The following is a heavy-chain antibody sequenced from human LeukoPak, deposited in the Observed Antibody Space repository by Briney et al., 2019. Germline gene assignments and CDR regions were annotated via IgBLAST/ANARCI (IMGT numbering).Heavy chain of an antibody. D-gene: IGHD4-17*01. CDR1: GFIFSDHY. Sequence: GGSLRLSCAASGFIFSDHYLDWIRQAPGKGLEWVGRSRNKDNSYTTEYAASVKGRFTISRDDSKKSLYLQMNSLKTEDTAVYYCTTDSPLTVTTHYWGQGTLVTVSS. CDR2: SRNKDNSYTT. V-gene: IGHV3-72*01. J-gene: IGHJ4*02. CDR3: TTDSPLTVTTHY.